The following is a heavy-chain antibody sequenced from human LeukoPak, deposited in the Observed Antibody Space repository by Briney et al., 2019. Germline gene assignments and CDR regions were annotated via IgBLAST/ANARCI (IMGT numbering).Heavy chain of an antibody. CDR3: AKRASHYYGSGSYYEDY. CDR1: GFTFSTYG. V-gene: IGHV3-33*06. Sequence: PGRSLRLSCATSGFTFSTYGIHWVRQAPGKGLEWVAAIWPDGSYKYYADSVKGRFTISRDNSKNTVYLQMNSLRAEDTAVYYCAKRASHYYGSGSYYEDYWGQGTLVTVSS. CDR2: IWPDGSYK. J-gene: IGHJ4*02. D-gene: IGHD3-10*01.